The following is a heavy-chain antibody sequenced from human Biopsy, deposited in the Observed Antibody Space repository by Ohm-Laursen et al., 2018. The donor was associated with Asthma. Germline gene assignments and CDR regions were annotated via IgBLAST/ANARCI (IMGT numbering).Heavy chain of an antibody. CDR3: AKRRGYSGHDNDY. D-gene: IGHD5-12*01. CDR2: ISYDGNHK. J-gene: IGHJ4*02. V-gene: IGHV3-30*18. CDR1: GFMFRSFG. Sequence: SLRLSCAASGFMFRSFGMHWVRQAPGKGLEWVAVISYDGNHKFYEDSVKGRFTISRDNSKNTLYLQMNSLRTEDTAVYYCAKRRGYSGHDNDYWGQGTLVSVPS.